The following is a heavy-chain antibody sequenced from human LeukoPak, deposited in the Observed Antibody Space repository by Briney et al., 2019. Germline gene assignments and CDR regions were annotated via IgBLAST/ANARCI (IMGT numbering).Heavy chain of an antibody. CDR2: ISGSGGST. Sequence: GGSLRLSCAASGFTFSSYAMSWVRRAPGKGLEWVSAISGSGGSTYYADSVKGRFTISRDNSKNTLYLQMNSLRAEDTAVYYCAKPLAYCGGDCDFDYWGQGTLVTVSS. CDR3: AKPLAYCGGDCDFDY. D-gene: IGHD2-21*02. V-gene: IGHV3-23*01. J-gene: IGHJ4*02. CDR1: GFTFSSYA.